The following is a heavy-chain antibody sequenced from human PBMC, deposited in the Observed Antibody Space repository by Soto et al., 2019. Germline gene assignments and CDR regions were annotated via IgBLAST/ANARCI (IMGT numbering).Heavy chain of an antibody. V-gene: IGHV4-59*01. Sequence: SETLSLTCSASGGSISGYYWSWIRQPPGKGLEWIGYIYYTGSTNYSPSLRSRVTISLDTSKKQFSLKLSSVTAADTAVYYCATGGGDFWSGYLIDNWGQGTLVTVSS. CDR1: GGSISGYY. CDR2: IYYTGST. CDR3: ATGGGDFWSGYLIDN. J-gene: IGHJ4*02. D-gene: IGHD3-3*01.